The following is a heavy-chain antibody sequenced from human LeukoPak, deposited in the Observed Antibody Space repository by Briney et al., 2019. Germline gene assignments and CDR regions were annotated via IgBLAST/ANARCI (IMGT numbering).Heavy chain of an antibody. V-gene: IGHV1-8*03. CDR2: MNPNSGNT. Sequence: ASVKVSSKASGYTFTSYDINWVRQATGQGLEWMGWMNPNSGNTGYAQKFQGRVTITRNTSISTAYMELSSLRSEDTAVYYCARGRIPGTTGLSSYYMDVWGKGTTVTVSS. D-gene: IGHD1-7*01. CDR1: GYTFTSYD. CDR3: ARGRIPGTTGLSSYYMDV. J-gene: IGHJ6*03.